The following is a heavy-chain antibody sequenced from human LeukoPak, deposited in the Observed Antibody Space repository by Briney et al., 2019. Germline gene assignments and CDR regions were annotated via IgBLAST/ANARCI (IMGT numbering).Heavy chain of an antibody. V-gene: IGHV3-23*01. CDR2: ISGSGGST. CDR1: GVSFSSYA. Sequence: PGGSLRLSCAASGVSFSSYAMSWVRQAPGKGLEWVSAISGSGGSTCYADSVKGRFTISRDNSKNTLYLQMNSLRAEDTAVYYCTSSSSRGIYYYYYYMDVWGKGTTVTVSS. J-gene: IGHJ6*03. D-gene: IGHD6-6*01. CDR3: TSSSSRGIYYYYYYMDV.